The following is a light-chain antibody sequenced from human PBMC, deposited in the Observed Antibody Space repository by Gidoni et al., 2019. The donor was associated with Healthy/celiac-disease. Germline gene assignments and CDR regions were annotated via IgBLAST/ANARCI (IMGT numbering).Light chain of an antibody. J-gene: IGLJ3*02. V-gene: IGLV2-14*01. CDR3: SSYTSSSGWV. CDR1: SSDVGGYNY. CDR2: EVR. Sequence: QSALTQPASVSGSPGQSITISCTGTSSDVGGYNYVSWYQQHPGKAPKLMIYEVRNRPSGVSNRFSGSKSGNTASLTISGLQAEDEADYYCSSYTSSSGWVFGGGTKLTVL.